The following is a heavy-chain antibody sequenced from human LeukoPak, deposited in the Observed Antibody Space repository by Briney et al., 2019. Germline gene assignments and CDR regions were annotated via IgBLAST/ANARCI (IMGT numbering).Heavy chain of an antibody. Sequence: GGSLRLSCAASGFTFSSYSMNWVRQAPGKGLEWVSSISSSSSYIYYADSVKGRFTISRDNAKNSLYLQMNSLRAEDTAVYYCAREKNGQWLANDAFDIWGQGTMVTVSS. CDR2: ISSSSSYI. CDR3: AREKNGQWLANDAFDI. D-gene: IGHD6-19*01. J-gene: IGHJ3*02. V-gene: IGHV3-21*01. CDR1: GFTFSSYS.